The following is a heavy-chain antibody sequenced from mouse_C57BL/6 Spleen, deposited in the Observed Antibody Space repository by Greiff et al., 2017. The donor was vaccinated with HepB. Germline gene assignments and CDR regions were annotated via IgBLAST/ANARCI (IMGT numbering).Heavy chain of an antibody. J-gene: IGHJ2*01. CDR1: GFTFSSYA. Sequence: EVKVVESGEGLVKPGGSLKLSCAASGFTFSSYAMSWVRQTPEKRLEWVAYISSGGDYIYYADTVKGRFTISRDNARNTLYLQMSSLKSEDTAMYYCTRDRGVTTVVAFDYWGQGTTLTVSS. CDR3: TRDRGVTTVVAFDY. V-gene: IGHV5-9-1*02. D-gene: IGHD1-1*01. CDR2: ISSGGDYI.